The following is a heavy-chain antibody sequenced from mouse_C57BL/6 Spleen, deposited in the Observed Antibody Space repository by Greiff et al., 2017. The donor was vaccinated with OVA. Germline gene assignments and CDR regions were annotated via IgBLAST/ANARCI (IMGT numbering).Heavy chain of an antibody. CDR2: IRNKANGYTT. Sequence: EVQLVESGGGLVQPGGSLSLSCAASGFTFTDYYMSWVRQPPGKALEWLGFIRNKANGYTTEYSASVKGRFTISRDNSQSILYLQMNALRAEDSATYYCASLINWDRYFDVWGTGTTVTVSS. V-gene: IGHV7-3*01. CDR1: GFTFTDYY. D-gene: IGHD4-1*02. J-gene: IGHJ1*03. CDR3: ASLINWDRYFDV.